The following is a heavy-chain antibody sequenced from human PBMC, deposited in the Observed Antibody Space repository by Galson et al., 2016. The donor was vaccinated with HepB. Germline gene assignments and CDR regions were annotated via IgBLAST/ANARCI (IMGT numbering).Heavy chain of an antibody. Sequence: SLRLSCAASGFSFSSYSMNWVRQAPGRGLEWVSYISRTSQNIYYADSVKGRFTIYRDNAKNSLYLQMDSMRGEDTALYYCALINGGSSFGLDYWGQGTLVTVSS. D-gene: IGHD1-26*01. V-gene: IGHV3-48*01. CDR1: GFSFSSYS. CDR3: ALINGGSSFGLDY. CDR2: ISRTSQNI. J-gene: IGHJ4*02.